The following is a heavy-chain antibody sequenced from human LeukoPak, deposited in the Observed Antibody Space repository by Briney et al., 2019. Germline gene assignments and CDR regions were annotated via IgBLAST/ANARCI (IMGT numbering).Heavy chain of an antibody. D-gene: IGHD4-17*01. Sequence: GASVKLSCKASGYTFTSYGIRWVRQAHGQGLEWMGWISAYNGNTNYAQRLQGRVTMTTDTSTSTAYMELRSLRSDDTAVYYCARGDYGDYVFRLGYYYYMDVWGKGTTVTVSS. V-gene: IGHV1-18*01. J-gene: IGHJ6*03. CDR1: GYTFTSYG. CDR3: ARGDYGDYVFRLGYYYYMDV. CDR2: ISAYNGNT.